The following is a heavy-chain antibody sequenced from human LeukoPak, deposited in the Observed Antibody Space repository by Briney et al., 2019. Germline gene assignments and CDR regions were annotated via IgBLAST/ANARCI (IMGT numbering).Heavy chain of an antibody. D-gene: IGHD3-3*01. J-gene: IGHJ4*02. CDR2: IYYSGST. Sequence: SETLSLTCTVSGGSISSGGYYWSWIRQHPGKGLEWIGYIYYSGSTYYNPSLKSRVTISVDTSKNQFSLKLSSVTAADTAVYYCARDPVRPYDFWSGYYDSYWGQETLVTVSS. CDR1: GGSISSGGYY. CDR3: ARDPVRPYDFWSGYYDSY. V-gene: IGHV4-31*03.